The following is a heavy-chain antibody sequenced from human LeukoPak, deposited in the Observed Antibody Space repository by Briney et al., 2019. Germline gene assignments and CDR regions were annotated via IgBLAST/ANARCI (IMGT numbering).Heavy chain of an antibody. CDR2: INTNTGNP. CDR1: GYTFTSYA. V-gene: IGHV7-4-1*02. CDR3: ARTYYDFWSGYLPPTTSYYYYYMDV. Sequence: ASVKVSCKASGYTFTSYAMNWVRQAPGQGLEWMGWINTNTGNPTYAQGFTGRFVFSLDTSVSTAYLQISSLKAEDTAVYYCARTYYDFWSGYLPPTTSYYYYYMDVWGKGTTVTVSS. D-gene: IGHD3-3*01. J-gene: IGHJ6*03.